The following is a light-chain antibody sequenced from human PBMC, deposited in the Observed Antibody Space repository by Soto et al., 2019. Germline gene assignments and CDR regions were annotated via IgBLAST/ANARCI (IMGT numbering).Light chain of an antibody. J-gene: IGKJ3*01. Sequence: EIVLTQSPATLSLSPGERATLSCRASQSVSSYLAWYQQKPGQAPRLLIYDASNRATGIPARFSGSGSGTDFTLTISSLEPEDFAVYYCQQRSNWPIFTFGPETKVVIK. CDR2: DAS. CDR1: QSVSSY. V-gene: IGKV3-11*01. CDR3: QQRSNWPIFT.